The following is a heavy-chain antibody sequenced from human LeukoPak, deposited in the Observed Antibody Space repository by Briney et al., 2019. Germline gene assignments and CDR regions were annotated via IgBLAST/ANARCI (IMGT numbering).Heavy chain of an antibody. J-gene: IGHJ4*02. CDR2: IIPIFGTA. D-gene: IGHD6-13*01. CDR3: ARERAAAGTFGY. CDR1: GGTYSSYA. Sequence: GASVKVSCKASGGTYSSYAISWVRQAPGQGLEWMGGIIPIFGTANYAQKFQGRVTITADKSTSTAYMEPSSLRSEDTAVYYCARERAAAGTFGYWGQGTLVTVSS. V-gene: IGHV1-69*06.